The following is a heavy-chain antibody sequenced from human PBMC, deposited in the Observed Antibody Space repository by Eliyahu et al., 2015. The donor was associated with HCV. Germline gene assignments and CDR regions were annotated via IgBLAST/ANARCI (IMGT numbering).Heavy chain of an antibody. D-gene: IGHD3-22*01. CDR3: ARGPYDSSGYYGIPFDP. Sequence: QVQLVQSGAEVKKPGASVKXSCKASGYTFXSYGIXWVRQAPGXGLEXMGWISAYNGNTNXAQKLQGRVTMTTDTSTSTAYMELRSLRSDDTAVYYCARGPYDSSGYYGIPFDPWGQGTLVTVSS. J-gene: IGHJ5*02. CDR1: GYTFXSYG. CDR2: ISAYNGNT. V-gene: IGHV1-18*01.